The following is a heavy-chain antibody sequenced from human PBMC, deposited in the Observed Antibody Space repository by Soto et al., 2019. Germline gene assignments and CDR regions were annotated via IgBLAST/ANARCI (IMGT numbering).Heavy chain of an antibody. CDR2: VSPHGANT. D-gene: IGHD1-1*01. Sequence: LRLSCVASGFTFGSCGINWVRQAPGKGLEWVAGVSPHGANTYYADSVRGRFIISRDDSRNTVSLDMNSLRGDDSAVYYCATEGAKTTWNFDYWGQGTVVTVSS. CDR3: ATEGAKTTWNFDY. V-gene: IGHV3-23*01. CDR1: GFTFGSCG. J-gene: IGHJ4*02.